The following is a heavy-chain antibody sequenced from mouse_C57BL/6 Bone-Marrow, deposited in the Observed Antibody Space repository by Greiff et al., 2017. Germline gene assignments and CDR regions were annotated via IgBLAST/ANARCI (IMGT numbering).Heavy chain of an antibody. D-gene: IGHD1-1*01. CDR1: GFTFSSYA. J-gene: IGHJ1*03. CDR3: ARDYYGSSYVLYFDV. CDR2: ISDGGSYT. Sequence: EVKLMESGGGLVKPGGSLKLSCAASGFTFSSYAMSWVRQTPEKRLEWVATISDGGSYTYYPANVKGRFTISRDNAKNNLYLQMSHLKSEDTAMYYCARDYYGSSYVLYFDVWGTGTTVTVSS. V-gene: IGHV5-4*01.